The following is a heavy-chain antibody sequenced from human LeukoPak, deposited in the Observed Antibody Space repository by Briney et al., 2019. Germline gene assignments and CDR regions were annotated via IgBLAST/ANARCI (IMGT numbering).Heavy chain of an antibody. V-gene: IGHV3-30*03. CDR2: ISYDGSNK. Sequence: PGGSLRLSCAASGFTFSSYGMHWVRQAPGKGLEWVAVISYDGSNKYYADSVKGRFTISRDNSKNTLYLQMNSLRAEDTAVYYCARLELGRSPVVEMATTSPLDYWGQGTLVTVSS. CDR1: GFTFSSYG. D-gene: IGHD5-24*01. CDR3: ARLELGRSPVVEMATTSPLDY. J-gene: IGHJ4*02.